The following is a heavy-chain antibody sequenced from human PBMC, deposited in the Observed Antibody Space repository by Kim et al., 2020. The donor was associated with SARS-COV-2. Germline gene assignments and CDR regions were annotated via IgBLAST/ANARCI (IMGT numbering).Heavy chain of an antibody. J-gene: IGHJ5*02. CDR3: VRVRWGCSFDL. CDR2: I. V-gene: IGHV3-48*02. D-gene: IGHD3-16*01. Sequence: IYYGESVKGRSTISRDNAKNSLYLQMSSLRDEDTAVYYCVRVRWGCSFDLWGQGTLVTVSS.